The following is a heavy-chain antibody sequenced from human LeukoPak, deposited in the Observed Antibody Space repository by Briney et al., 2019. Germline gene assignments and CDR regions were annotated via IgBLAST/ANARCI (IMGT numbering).Heavy chain of an antibody. CDR2: ISSSGSTT. Sequence: GGSLRLSCAASGFTFSSYEMNWVRQAPGKGLEWVSYISSSGSTTYYADSVKGRFTISRDNSKNTLYLQMNSLRAEDTAVYYCAKDDAWLRFGEWSQGTLVTVSS. J-gene: IGHJ4*02. V-gene: IGHV3-48*03. D-gene: IGHD3-10*01. CDR3: AKDDAWLRFGE. CDR1: GFTFSSYE.